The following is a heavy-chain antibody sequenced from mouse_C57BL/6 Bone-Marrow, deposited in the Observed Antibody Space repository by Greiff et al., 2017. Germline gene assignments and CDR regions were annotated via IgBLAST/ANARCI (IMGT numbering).Heavy chain of an antibody. J-gene: IGHJ3*01. V-gene: IGHV1-9*01. CDR1: GYTFTGYW. CDR2: ILPGSGST. CDR3: ASPLYYDYGLWFAY. Sequence: QVQLQQSGAELMKPGASVKLSCKATGYTFTGYWIEWVKQRPGHGLEWIGEILPGSGSTNYNEKFKGKATFTADTSTNTAYMQLSSLTTEDSAIYYCASPLYYDYGLWFAYWGQGTLVTVSA. D-gene: IGHD2-4*01.